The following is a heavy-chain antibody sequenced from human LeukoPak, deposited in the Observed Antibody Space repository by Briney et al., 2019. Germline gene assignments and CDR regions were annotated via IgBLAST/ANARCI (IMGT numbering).Heavy chain of an antibody. Sequence: SETLSLTCTVSGGSISSGSYYWSWIRQPAGKLLEWIGRIYTRGGTNYNPSLKSRVSISVDTSKNQFCLKLSPVTASDTALYSCARYRLWFAELDAFDMGGERTIATASS. CDR2: IYTRGGT. J-gene: IGHJ3*02. CDR3: ARYRLWFAELDAFDM. CDR1: GGSISSGSYY. D-gene: IGHD3-10*01. V-gene: IGHV4-61*02.